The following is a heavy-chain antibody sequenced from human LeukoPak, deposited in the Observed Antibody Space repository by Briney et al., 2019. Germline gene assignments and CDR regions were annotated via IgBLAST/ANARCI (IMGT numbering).Heavy chain of an antibody. V-gene: IGHV4-4*08. CDR1: GGSINNYC. CDR2: FDNSGST. Sequence: PSETLSLTCTVSGGSINNYCWSWIRQPPGKGLEWIGFFDNSGSTNYNPSLKSRVTISVDTSKNQVSLKLNSVTAADTPVYYCARGLFQRPARIDYWGRGTLVTVSS. D-gene: IGHD6-25*01. CDR3: ARGLFQRPARIDY. J-gene: IGHJ4*02.